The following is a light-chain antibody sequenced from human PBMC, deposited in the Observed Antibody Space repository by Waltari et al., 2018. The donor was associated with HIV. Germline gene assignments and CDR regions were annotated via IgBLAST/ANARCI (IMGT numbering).Light chain of an antibody. Sequence: QSALTQPASVSGSPGQSITISCTGTSSDVGGYNYVSWYQQHPGKAPKLMIYDVSNRPSGVSNRFSGSKSGNTASLTISGLQAEDEADYYCSSYTTRNTRVFGGGTTLTVL. CDR3: SSYTTRNTRV. CDR1: SSDVGGYNY. J-gene: IGLJ3*02. CDR2: DVS. V-gene: IGLV2-14*03.